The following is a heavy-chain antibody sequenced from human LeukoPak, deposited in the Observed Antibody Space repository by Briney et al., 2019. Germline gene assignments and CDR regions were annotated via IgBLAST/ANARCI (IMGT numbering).Heavy chain of an antibody. CDR3: ARGTLDMVQGVITEFFGY. CDR2: INHSGST. D-gene: IGHD3-10*01. V-gene: IGHV4-34*01. J-gene: IGHJ4*02. Sequence: SETLSLTCAVYGGSFSGYYWSWIRQPPGNGLEWIGEINHSGSTNYNPSLKSRVTISVDTSKNQFSLKLSSVTAADTAVYYCARGTLDMVQGVITEFFGYWGQGTLVTVSS. CDR1: GGSFSGYY.